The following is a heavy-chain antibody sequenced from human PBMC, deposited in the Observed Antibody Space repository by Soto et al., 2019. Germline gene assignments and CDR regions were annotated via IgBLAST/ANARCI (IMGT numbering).Heavy chain of an antibody. Sequence: EVQLLESGGHLVQPGGSLRLSCAASGFTFSSYTMNWVRQTPGKGLEWVSGIVGNTSVEYADSVKGRFTISRDSPRNMVFLQMNDLRVEDTAVYYCTKDRQSDGIWTFDSWGQGTLVTVSS. V-gene: IGHV3-23*01. CDR2: IVGNTSV. D-gene: IGHD3-9*01. J-gene: IGHJ4*02. CDR1: GFTFSSYT. CDR3: TKDRQSDGIWTFDS.